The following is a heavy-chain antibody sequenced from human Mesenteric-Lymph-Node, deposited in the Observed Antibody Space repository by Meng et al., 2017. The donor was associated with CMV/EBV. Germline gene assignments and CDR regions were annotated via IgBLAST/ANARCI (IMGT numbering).Heavy chain of an antibody. V-gene: IGHV4-39*07. CDR3: ARADYYDSSGYLGTSDY. Sequence: ISSSSYYWGWIRQPPGKGLEWIGSIYYSGSTYYNPSLKSRVTISVDTSKNQFSLKLSSVTAADTAVYYCARADYYDSSGYLGTSDYWGQGTLVTVSS. D-gene: IGHD3-22*01. CDR1: ISSSSYY. J-gene: IGHJ4*02. CDR2: IYYSGST.